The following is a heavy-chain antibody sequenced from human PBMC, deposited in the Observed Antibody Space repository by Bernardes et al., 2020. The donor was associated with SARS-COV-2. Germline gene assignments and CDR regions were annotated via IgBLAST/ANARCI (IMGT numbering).Heavy chain of an antibody. V-gene: IGHV4-39*01. D-gene: IGHD3-9*01. CDR2: LYYGGNI. CDR1: GTSITNGSFR. Sequence: SETLSLTCSVSGTSITNGSFRWGWIRQPPGQGLEWIGSLYYGGNIYYNPSLRSRVTISADTSATQFSLKLTSVTAADTAVYFCARLKVLRHWDWSLSWLEFCFDSWGQGTLVTVSS. J-gene: IGHJ4*02. CDR3: ARLKVLRHWDWSLSWLEFCFDS.